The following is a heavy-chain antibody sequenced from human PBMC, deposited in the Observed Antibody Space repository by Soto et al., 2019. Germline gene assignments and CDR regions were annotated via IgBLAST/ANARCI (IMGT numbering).Heavy chain of an antibody. V-gene: IGHV3-30*18. CDR3: AKDRVHMGMMFCL. CDR2: VSFDGSKK. CDR1: GFTFSTYG. Sequence: QEQLVESGGGVVQPGRSLRLSCVVSGFTFSTYGMHWVRQATGKGLEWVAVVSFDGSKKYTTDSVKGRFTISRDNSKNTLPLQMNHLPPDAKAVYYWAKDRVHMGMMFCLWGQRPRVTVSS. D-gene: IGHD3-9*01. J-gene: IGHJ1*01.